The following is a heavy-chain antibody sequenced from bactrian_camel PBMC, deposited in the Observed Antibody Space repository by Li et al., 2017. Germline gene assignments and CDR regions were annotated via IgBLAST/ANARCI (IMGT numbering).Heavy chain of an antibody. CDR3: AAGSRRPTSGGGWSAPYEYNY. V-gene: IGHV3S53*01. CDR2: IESDGST. Sequence: HVQLVVSGGGSAQAGGSLRVSCSASRNSKRRHCMGWFRQPIGQEREGGAGIESDGSTSYADSVKGRFTVSQDKVKNTVLLQMNCLIPEDTSMYYCAAGSRRPTSGGGWSAPYEYNYWGQGTQVTV. J-gene: IGHJ4*01. D-gene: IGHD6*01. CDR1: RNSKRRHC.